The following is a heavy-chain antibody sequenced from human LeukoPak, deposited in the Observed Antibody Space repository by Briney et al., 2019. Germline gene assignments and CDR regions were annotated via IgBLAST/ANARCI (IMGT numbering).Heavy chain of an antibody. D-gene: IGHD3-22*01. CDR3: AKDAVGYDSSGYYDSRWFDP. CDR1: GFTFSSYA. V-gene: IGHV3-30*04. J-gene: IGHJ5*02. CDR2: ISYDGSNK. Sequence: GGSLRLSCAASGFTFSSYAMHWVRQAPGKGLEWVAVISYDGSNKYYADSVKGRFTISRDNSKNTLYLQMNSLRAEDTAVYYCAKDAVGYDSSGYYDSRWFDPWGQGTLVTVSS.